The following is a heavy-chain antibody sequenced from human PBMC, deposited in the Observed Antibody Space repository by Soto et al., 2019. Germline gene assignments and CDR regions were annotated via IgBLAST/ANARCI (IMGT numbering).Heavy chain of an antibody. CDR1: GYTFTSYG. J-gene: IGHJ5*02. CDR3: ARIYCSGGSCYSPLKHNWFAP. V-gene: IGHV1-18*01. D-gene: IGHD2-15*01. CDR2: ISAYNGNT. Sequence: GASVKVSCKASGYTFTSYGISWVRQAPGQGLEWMGWISAYNGNTNYAQKLQGRVTMTTDTSTSTAYMELRSLRSDDTAVYYCARIYCSGGSCYSPLKHNWFAPWGQGTLVTVSS.